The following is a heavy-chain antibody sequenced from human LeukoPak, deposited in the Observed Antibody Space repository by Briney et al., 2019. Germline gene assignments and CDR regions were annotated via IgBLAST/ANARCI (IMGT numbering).Heavy chain of an antibody. CDR1: GYTFTSYG. CDR3: ARALAVAGRNWFDP. Sequence: ASVKVSCKASGYTFTSYGISWVRQAPGQGLEWMGWISAYNGNTNYAQKLQGRVTMTTDTSTSTAYMELRSLRSDDTAVYYCARALAVAGRNWFDPWGQRTLVTVSS. J-gene: IGHJ5*02. CDR2: ISAYNGNT. V-gene: IGHV1-18*01. D-gene: IGHD6-19*01.